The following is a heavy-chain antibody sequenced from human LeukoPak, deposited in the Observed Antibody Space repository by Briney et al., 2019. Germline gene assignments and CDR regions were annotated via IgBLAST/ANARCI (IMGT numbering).Heavy chain of an antibody. CDR1: GFTFSSYA. D-gene: IGHD3-3*01. Sequence: GGSLRLSCAASGFTFSSYAMSWVRQAPGKGLEWVPAISGSGGSTYYADSVKGRFTISRDNSKNTLYLQMNSLRAEDTAIYYCARDERLLSFLKWGQGTLVTVSS. V-gene: IGHV3-23*01. CDR2: ISGSGGST. CDR3: ARDERLLSFLK. J-gene: IGHJ4*02.